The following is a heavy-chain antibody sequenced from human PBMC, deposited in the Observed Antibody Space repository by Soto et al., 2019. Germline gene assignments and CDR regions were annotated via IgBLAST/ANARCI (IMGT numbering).Heavy chain of an antibody. D-gene: IGHD3-10*01. CDR1: GGSISSGDYY. V-gene: IGHV4-30-4*01. J-gene: IGHJ5*02. Sequence: PSETLSLTCTVSGGSISSGDYYWSWIRQPPGKGLEWIGYIYYSGSTYYNPSLKSRVTISVDTSKNQFSLKLSSVTAAGTAVYYCARYNPGGGVISGNWLDPWGQGTLVTVSS. CDR2: IYYSGST. CDR3: ARYNPGGGVISGNWLDP.